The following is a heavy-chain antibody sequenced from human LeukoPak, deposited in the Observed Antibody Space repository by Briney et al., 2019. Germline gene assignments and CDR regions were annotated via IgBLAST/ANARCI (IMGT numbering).Heavy chain of an antibody. J-gene: IGHJ4*02. V-gene: IGHV4-34*01. CDR1: GGSFSGYY. CDR3: ARVGYSYGTKSFDY. D-gene: IGHD5-18*01. CDR2: INHSGST. Sequence: SETLSLTCTVSGGSFSGYYWSWIRQPPGKGLEWIGEINHSGSTNYNPSLKSRVTISVDTSKNQFSLKLSSVTAADTAVYYCARVGYSYGTKSFDYWGQGTLVTVSS.